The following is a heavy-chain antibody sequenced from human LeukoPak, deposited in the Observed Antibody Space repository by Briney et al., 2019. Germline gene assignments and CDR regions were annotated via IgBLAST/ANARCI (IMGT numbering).Heavy chain of an antibody. CDR3: ARERWSLYSNDYYYYGLDV. CDR1: GFTFSSYW. Sequence: GGSLRLSCAASGFTFSSYWMSWVRQAPGKGLEWVAHIKQDGSEKNYVDSVKGRFTISRDNAKNSLYLQMNSLRAEDTAVYYCARERWSLYSNDYYYYGLDVWGQGTTVTVSS. J-gene: IGHJ6*02. D-gene: IGHD3-3*01. CDR2: IKQDGSEK. V-gene: IGHV3-7*01.